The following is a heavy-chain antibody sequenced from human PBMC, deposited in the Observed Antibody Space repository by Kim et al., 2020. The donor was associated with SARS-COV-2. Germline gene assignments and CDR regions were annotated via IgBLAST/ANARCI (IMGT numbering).Heavy chain of an antibody. CDR1: GFTFSNYA. D-gene: IGHD6-13*01. V-gene: IGHV3-23*01. CDR2: ITGSGGST. CDR3: AKIGIAAIPGVYWYFDL. Sequence: GGSLRLSCAASGFTFSNYAMSWVRQAPGKGLEWVSAITGSGGSTYYADSVKGRFTISRDNSKNTLYLQMNSLRAEDTAVYYCAKIGIAAIPGVYWYFDLWGRGTLVTVSS. J-gene: IGHJ2*01.